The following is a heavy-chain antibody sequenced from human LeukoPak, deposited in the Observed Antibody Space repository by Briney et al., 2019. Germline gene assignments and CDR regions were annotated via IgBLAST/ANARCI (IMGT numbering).Heavy chain of an antibody. Sequence: SETLSLTCTVSGGSISSSSYYWGWIRQPPGKGLEWIGSIYYSGSTYYNPSLKSRVTISVDTSKNQFSLKLSSVTAADTAVYYCARARGRVYYDSTEDFDYWGQGTLVTVSS. J-gene: IGHJ4*02. CDR1: GGSISSSSYY. CDR2: IYYSGST. CDR3: ARARGRVYYDSTEDFDY. V-gene: IGHV4-39*07. D-gene: IGHD3-22*01.